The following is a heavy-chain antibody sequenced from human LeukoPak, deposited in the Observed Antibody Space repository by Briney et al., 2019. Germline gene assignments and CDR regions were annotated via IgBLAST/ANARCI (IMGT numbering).Heavy chain of an antibody. D-gene: IGHD6-19*01. CDR2: INPNSGGT. CDR1: GYTFTGYY. J-gene: IGHJ4*02. Sequence: EASVKVSCKASGYTFTGYYMHWVRQAPGQGLEWMGWINPNSGGTNYAQKFQGRVTMTRDTSISTASMELSRLRSDDTAVYYCARINSSGWYNGFDYWGQGTLVTVSS. V-gene: IGHV1-2*02. CDR3: ARINSSGWYNGFDY.